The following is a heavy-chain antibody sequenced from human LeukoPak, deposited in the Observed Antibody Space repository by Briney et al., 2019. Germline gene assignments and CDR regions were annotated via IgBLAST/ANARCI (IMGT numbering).Heavy chain of an antibody. CDR1: GFTFSTYA. Sequence: GGSLRLSCAASGFTFSTYAMSWVRQAPGKGLEWVAVISYDGSNKYYADSVKGRFTISRDNSKNTLYLQMNSLRAEDTAVYYCAKDWMDIVVVPAAISLTTGYGMDVWGQGTTVTVSS. V-gene: IGHV3-30*18. CDR3: AKDWMDIVVVPAAISLTTGYGMDV. CDR2: ISYDGSNK. D-gene: IGHD2-2*02. J-gene: IGHJ6*02.